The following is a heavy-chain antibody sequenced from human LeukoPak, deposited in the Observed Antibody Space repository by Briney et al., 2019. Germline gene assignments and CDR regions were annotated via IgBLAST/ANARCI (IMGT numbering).Heavy chain of an antibody. CDR2: IYDSGST. CDR3: ARRTQYQLLYDAFDI. V-gene: IGHV4-38-2*01. J-gene: IGHJ3*02. D-gene: IGHD2-2*02. Sequence: GSLRLSCAASGFTFSSYAMTWIRQPPGKGLEWIGSIYDSGSTYYNPSLKSRVTISVDTSKNQFSLKLNSVTAADTAVYYCARRTQYQLLYDAFDIWGQGTMVTVSS. CDR1: GFTFSSYA.